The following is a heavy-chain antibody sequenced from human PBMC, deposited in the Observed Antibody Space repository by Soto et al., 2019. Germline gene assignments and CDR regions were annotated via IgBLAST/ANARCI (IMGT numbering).Heavy chain of an antibody. CDR2: ISAYSGNT. CDR3: ARVPGYYDSSGYWWFDP. CDR1: GYTFPNCS. J-gene: IGHJ5*02. D-gene: IGHD3-22*01. V-gene: IGHV1-18*04. Sequence: AAAHLSCKPSGYTFPNCSISWVRQPPVQGLEWMGWISAYSGNTNYAQKLQGRVTMTTDTSTSTAYMALRSVRSDDTAVYYWARVPGYYDSSGYWWFDPWGQGTLVTVSS.